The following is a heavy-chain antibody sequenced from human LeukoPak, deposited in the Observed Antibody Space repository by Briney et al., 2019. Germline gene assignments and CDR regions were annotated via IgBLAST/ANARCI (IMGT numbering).Heavy chain of an antibody. Sequence: PGGSLRLSCAASGFTFSSYGMHWVRQAPGKGLEWVAVISYDGSNKYYADSVKGRFTISRDNSKNTLYLQMNSLRAEDTAVYYCARDPGYSSSSPGSYWGQGTLVTVSS. D-gene: IGHD6-6*01. CDR2: ISYDGSNK. CDR1: GFTFSSYG. J-gene: IGHJ4*02. V-gene: IGHV3-30*19. CDR3: ARDPGYSSSSPGSY.